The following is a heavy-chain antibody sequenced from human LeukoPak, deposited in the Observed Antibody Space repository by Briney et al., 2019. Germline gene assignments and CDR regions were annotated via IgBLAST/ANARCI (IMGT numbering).Heavy chain of an antibody. CDR1: GGSISSSSYY. Sequence: SETLSLTCTVSGGSISSSSYYWGWIRQPPGKGLEWIGSIYYSGSTYYNPSLKSRVTISVDTSKNQFSLKLSSVTAADTAVYYCARGYCGRTTCYKEMATILPDYWGQGTLVTVSS. CDR3: ARGYCGRTTCYKEMATILPDY. CDR2: IYYSGST. J-gene: IGHJ4*02. D-gene: IGHD2-2*02. V-gene: IGHV4-39*07.